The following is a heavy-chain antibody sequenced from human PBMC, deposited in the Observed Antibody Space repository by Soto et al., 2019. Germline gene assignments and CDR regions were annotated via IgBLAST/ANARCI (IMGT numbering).Heavy chain of an antibody. V-gene: IGHV3-30*18. CDR2: LLHDGSNK. Sequence: QVQLVESGGGVVQPGRSLRLSCAASGFTFSSSGMHWVRQAPGKGLEWVAVLLHDGSNKKYADSVKGRFTISRDNSKSTLYLQMNCLRVDDTAVYYCAKCGGGSGYYGSLEYWGEGTLVTVSS. D-gene: IGHD2-15*01. CDR3: AKCGGGSGYYGSLEY. J-gene: IGHJ4*02. CDR1: GFTFSSSG.